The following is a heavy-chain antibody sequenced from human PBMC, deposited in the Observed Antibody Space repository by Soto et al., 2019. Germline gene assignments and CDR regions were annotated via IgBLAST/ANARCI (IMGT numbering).Heavy chain of an antibody. D-gene: IGHD3-3*01. CDR2: ISGSGGSA. J-gene: IGHJ4*02. CDR1: GFTFSGYA. CDR3: AKATYYEFWSGSGPSDY. Sequence: WGSLRLSCAASGFTFSGYAISFCRHSALKWPEWVSGISGSGGSAYYADSVKGRFTISRDNSKNTVYLQMHSLRAEDTAVYYCAKATYYEFWSGSGPSDYWGQGTLVTVSS. V-gene: IGHV3-23*01.